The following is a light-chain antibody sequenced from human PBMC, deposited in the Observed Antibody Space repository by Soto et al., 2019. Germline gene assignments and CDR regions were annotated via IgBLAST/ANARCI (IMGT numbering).Light chain of an antibody. Sequence: DIQMTQSPSTLSASVGYRVTITCRASQSVNRWLAWYQQKPGKAPKSLIYEATTLESGVPSRFSASGFGTEFTLTISSLQPDDSATYYCRQYTTYPITFGQGTRLEIK. CDR3: RQYTTYPIT. CDR2: EAT. J-gene: IGKJ5*01. CDR1: QSVNRW. V-gene: IGKV1-5*03.